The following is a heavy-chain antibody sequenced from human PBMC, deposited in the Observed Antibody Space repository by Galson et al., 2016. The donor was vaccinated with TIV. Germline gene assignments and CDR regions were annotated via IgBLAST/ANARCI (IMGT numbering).Heavy chain of an antibody. Sequence: SVKVSCKASGYTFSSYGISWVRQAPGQGLEWMGLINACNDNTHYAQKLQGRVTMTSDTFTSTGYMELRSLKSDDKAVYYCARVSVDSSGCAAQFDSWGQGTLVTVSS. V-gene: IGHV1-18*01. J-gene: IGHJ4*02. CDR1: GYTFSSYG. CDR3: ARVSVDSSGCAAQFDS. D-gene: IGHD6-19*01. CDR2: INACNDNT.